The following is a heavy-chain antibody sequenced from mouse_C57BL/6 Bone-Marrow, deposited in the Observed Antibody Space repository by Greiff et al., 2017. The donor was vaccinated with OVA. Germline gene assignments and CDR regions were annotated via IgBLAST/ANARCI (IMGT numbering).Heavy chain of an antibody. Sequence: VQLQQSGAELVRPGASVKLSCTASGFTIKDDYMHWVKQRPEQGLEWIGWIDPENGDTEYASKFQGKATITADTSSNTAYLQLSSLTSEDTAVYYCTTSITTVGGWGQGTSVTVSS. V-gene: IGHV14-4*01. CDR1: GFTIKDDY. CDR3: TTSITTVGG. J-gene: IGHJ4*01. D-gene: IGHD1-1*01. CDR2: IDPENGDT.